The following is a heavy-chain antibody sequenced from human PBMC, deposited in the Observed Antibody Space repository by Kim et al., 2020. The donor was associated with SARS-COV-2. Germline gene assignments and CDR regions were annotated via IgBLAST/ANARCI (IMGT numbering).Heavy chain of an antibody. V-gene: IGHV3-7*01. CDR2: INGDGSDK. CDR3: AKYLRAFGMDV. D-gene: IGHD3-3*02. J-gene: IGHJ6*02. Sequence: GGSPRLSCAASGFSFSSPWMSWVRQAPGKGLESVATINGDGSDKSYVDSVKGRFSISRHNTDNTLHLQMNSLRVEDSGIYYCAKYLRAFGMDVWGQGTTVTVSS. CDR1: GFSFSSPW.